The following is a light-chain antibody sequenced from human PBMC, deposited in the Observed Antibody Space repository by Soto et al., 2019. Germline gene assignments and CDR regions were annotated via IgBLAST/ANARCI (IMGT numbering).Light chain of an antibody. J-gene: IGKJ1*01. CDR1: QSIVTY. V-gene: IGKV1-39*01. CDR3: QQSYGTPPWT. Sequence: DIQMTQSPSSLSASVGDRVTITCRASQSIVTYLNWYLQKPGKAPKLLIYAASNLQSGVPSRFSGSGSGTDFTLTISSLQPEDFATYFCQQSYGTPPWTFGQGTKVDIK. CDR2: AAS.